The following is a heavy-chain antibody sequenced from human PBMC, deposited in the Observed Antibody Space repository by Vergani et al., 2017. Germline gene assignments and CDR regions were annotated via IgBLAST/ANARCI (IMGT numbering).Heavy chain of an antibody. D-gene: IGHD3-9*01. Sequence: QVQLQELGPGLVQPAETLSPTCVVLNSPINSMYYWGWIRQSPGKRLEWIGSVSHSGSTFPNPSLKSRVTISVDKSKKLISLILNSVTAADTAVYYCVRDGINYGVLTGYYIGLDSWGQGALVAVCS. CDR1: NSPINSMYY. J-gene: IGHJ4*02. CDR3: VRDGINYGVLTGYYIGLDS. CDR2: VSHSGST. V-gene: IGHV4-38-2*01.